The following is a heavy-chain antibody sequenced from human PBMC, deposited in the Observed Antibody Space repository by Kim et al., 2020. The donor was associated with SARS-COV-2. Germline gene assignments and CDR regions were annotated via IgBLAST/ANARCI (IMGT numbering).Heavy chain of an antibody. CDR2: ISSSSSYT. CDR1: GFTFSDYY. J-gene: IGHJ4*02. CDR3: AGDPGSFGEYPIY. Sequence: GGSLRLSCAASGFTFSDYYMSWIRQAPGKGLEWVSYISSSSSYTNYADSVKGRFTISRDNAKNSLYLQMNSLRAEDTAVYYCAGDPGSFGEYPIYWGQGTLVTVSS. V-gene: IGHV3-11*06. D-gene: IGHD3-10*01.